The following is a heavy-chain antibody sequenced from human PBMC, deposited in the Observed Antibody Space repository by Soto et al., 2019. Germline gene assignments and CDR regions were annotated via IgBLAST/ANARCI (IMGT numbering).Heavy chain of an antibody. J-gene: IGHJ1*01. V-gene: IGHV3-23*01. CDR3: AKGPHYDFWSGYYSRAEYFQH. CDR2: ISGSGGST. CDR1: GFTFSSYA. D-gene: IGHD3-3*01. Sequence: CLRLSCAASGFTFSSYAMSWVRQAPGKGLEWVSAISGSGGSTYYADSVKGRFTISRDNSKNTLYLQMNSLRAEDTAVYYCAKGPHYDFWSGYYSRAEYFQHWGQGTLVTVSS.